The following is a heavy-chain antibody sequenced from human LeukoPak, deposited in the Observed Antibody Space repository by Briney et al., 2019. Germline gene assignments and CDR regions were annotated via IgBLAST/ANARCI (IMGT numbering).Heavy chain of an antibody. CDR3: ARIGYSSSSTDY. V-gene: IGHV3-7*01. CDR1: RFTFSNYW. J-gene: IGHJ4*02. D-gene: IGHD6-6*01. CDR2: IKQDGGVK. Sequence: GGSLRLSCAASRFTFSNYWMSWVRQAPGKGLEWVANIKQDGGVKYYVDSVKGRFTISRDNAKNSLYLQMNSLRAEDTAVYCCARIGYSSSSTDYWGQGTLVTVSS.